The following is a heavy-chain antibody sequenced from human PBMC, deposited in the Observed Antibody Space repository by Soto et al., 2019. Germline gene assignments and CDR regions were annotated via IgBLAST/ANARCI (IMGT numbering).Heavy chain of an antibody. J-gene: IGHJ3*01. Sequence: VKVSCKAPGGTISTSAFSWVRQAPGQGLEWMGGIIPMFGTANYAQRFQDRVTITADESTNTVYMELSSLRSEDTAVYFCASGIQLWLRRINNGYSGWGQ. CDR2: IIPMFGTA. CDR1: GGTISTSA. V-gene: IGHV1-69*13. D-gene: IGHD5-18*01. CDR3: ASGIQLWLRRINNGYSG.